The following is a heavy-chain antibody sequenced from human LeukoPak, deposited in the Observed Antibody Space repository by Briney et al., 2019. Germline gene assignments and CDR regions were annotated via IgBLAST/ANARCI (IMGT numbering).Heavy chain of an antibody. CDR3: ARDPEYYYGSGTFDY. Sequence: SETLSLTCTVSGGSISSSSYYWGWIRQPPGKGLEWIGSIYYSGSTYYNPSLKSRVTISVDTSKNQFSLKLSSVTAADTAVYYCARDPEYYYGSGTFDYWGQGTLVTVSS. D-gene: IGHD3-10*01. J-gene: IGHJ4*02. CDR1: GGSISSSSYY. V-gene: IGHV4-39*02. CDR2: IYYSGST.